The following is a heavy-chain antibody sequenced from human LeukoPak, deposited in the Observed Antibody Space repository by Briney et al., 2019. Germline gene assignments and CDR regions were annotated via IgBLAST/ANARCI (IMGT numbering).Heavy chain of an antibody. CDR3: ARGDSSGYTPLPFDY. D-gene: IGHD3-22*01. J-gene: IGHJ4*02. CDR2: INPSGGST. V-gene: IGHV1-46*01. Sequence: ASVKVSCKASGYTFTSYYMHWVRQAPGQGLEWMGLINPSGGSTSYAQKFQGRVTMTRDMSTSTAYMELSSLRSEDTAVYYCARGDSSGYTPLPFDYWGQGTLVTVSS. CDR1: GYTFTSYY.